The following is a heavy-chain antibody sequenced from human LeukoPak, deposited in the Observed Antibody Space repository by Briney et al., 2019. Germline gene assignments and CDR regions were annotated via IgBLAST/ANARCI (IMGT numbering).Heavy chain of an antibody. CDR2: IYYSGIT. J-gene: IGHJ3*02. Sequence: PSETLSLTCTVSGGSISSYYWNWIRQPPGKGLEWIGYIYYSGITNYNPALKSRVTISVDTSKSQFSLKLSSGTAADTAVYYCARAGRWEGRPHAFDIWGQGTMVTVSS. D-gene: IGHD1-26*01. CDR3: ARAGRWEGRPHAFDI. CDR1: GGSISSYY. V-gene: IGHV4-59*01.